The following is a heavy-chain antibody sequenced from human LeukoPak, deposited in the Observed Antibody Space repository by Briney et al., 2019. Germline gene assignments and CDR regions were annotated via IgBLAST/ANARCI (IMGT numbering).Heavy chain of an antibody. Sequence: PGRSLRLSCAASGFTFDDYAMHWVRQAPGKGLEWVSGISWNSGSIGYADSVKGRFPISRDNAKNSLYLQMNSLRAEDTALYYCAGIAVDYFDYWGQGTLVTVSS. J-gene: IGHJ4*02. CDR3: AGIAVDYFDY. D-gene: IGHD6-19*01. CDR2: ISWNSGSI. CDR1: GFTFDDYA. V-gene: IGHV3-9*01.